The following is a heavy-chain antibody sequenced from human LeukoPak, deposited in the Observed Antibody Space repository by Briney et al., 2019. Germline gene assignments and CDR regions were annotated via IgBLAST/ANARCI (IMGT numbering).Heavy chain of an antibody. J-gene: IGHJ6*02. CDR3: AKGRGNTGGYYYYYYYGMDV. D-gene: IGHD6-19*01. CDR1: GFTFSSYA. CDR2: ISYDGSNK. V-gene: IGHV3-30*04. Sequence: PGGSLRLSCAASGFTFSSYAMHWVRQAPGKGLEWVAVISYDGSNKYYADSVKGRSTISRDNSKNTLYLQMNSLRAEDTAVYYCAKGRGNTGGYYYYYYYGMDVWGQGTTVTVSS.